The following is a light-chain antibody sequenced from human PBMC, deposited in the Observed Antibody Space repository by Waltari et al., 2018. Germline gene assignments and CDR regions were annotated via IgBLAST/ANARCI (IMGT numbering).Light chain of an antibody. CDR3: QQSYSTPH. Sequence: DIQMTQSPSSLSASVGDRVPITCRASQSISSYLNWYQQKPGKAPKLLIYAASSLQSGVPSRFSGSGSGTDFTLTISSLQPEDFATYYCQQSYSTPHFGGGTKVEIK. V-gene: IGKV1-39*01. CDR1: QSISSY. J-gene: IGKJ4*01. CDR2: AAS.